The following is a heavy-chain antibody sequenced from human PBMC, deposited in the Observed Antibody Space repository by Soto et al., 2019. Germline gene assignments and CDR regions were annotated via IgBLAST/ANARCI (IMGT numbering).Heavy chain of an antibody. J-gene: IGHJ6*02. CDR3: ARRIVILAAHYVMDV. V-gene: IGHV4-59*08. CDR2: IHYSGST. D-gene: IGHD2-15*01. Sequence: PSETLSHTCTVSGGSISNYYWTWIRQPPGKRLEWIGYIHYSGSTNYSSSLKSRVTISVDTSKKQFSLKLSSVTAADTAVYYCARRIVILAAHYVMDVWGQGNTVTVSS. CDR1: GGSISNYY.